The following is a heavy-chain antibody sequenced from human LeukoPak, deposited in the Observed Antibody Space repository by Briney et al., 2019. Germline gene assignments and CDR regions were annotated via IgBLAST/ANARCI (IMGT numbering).Heavy chain of an antibody. J-gene: IGHJ4*02. V-gene: IGHV1-69*13. D-gene: IGHD3-9*01. CDR1: RGTFSSYA. CDR3: ARAKGPETNYDILTGYRY. Sequence: SVKVSCKASRGTFSSYASSWVRQAPGQGLEWMVGMIPMFGTANYARKFQGRVTITADESTSTAYMELSSLRSEDTAVYYCARAKGPETNYDILTGYRYWGQGTLVTVSS. CDR2: MIPMFGTA.